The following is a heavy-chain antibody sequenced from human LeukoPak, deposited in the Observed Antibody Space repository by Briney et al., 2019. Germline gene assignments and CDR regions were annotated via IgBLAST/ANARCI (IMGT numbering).Heavy chain of an antibody. CDR3: ARAVTGTSPLGY. CDR2: ISYTGST. CDR1: GGSISSGSHY. V-gene: IGHV4-61*01. J-gene: IGHJ4*02. D-gene: IGHD6-19*01. Sequence: SETLSLTCTVSGGSISSGSHYWSWIRQPPGKGLEWIGYISYTGSTNYNPSLQSRVTMSVDMSKNQLSLKLSSVTAADTAVYFCARAVTGTSPLGYWGQGALVTVSS.